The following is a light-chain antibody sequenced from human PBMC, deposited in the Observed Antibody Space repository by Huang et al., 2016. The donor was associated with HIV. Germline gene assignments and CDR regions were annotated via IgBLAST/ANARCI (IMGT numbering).Light chain of an antibody. CDR2: GAS. CDR3: QQNNNWPPLFT. CDR1: QSVSSN. Sequence: EIVMTQSPATLSVSPGERATLSCRASQSVSSNLAWYQQKPGQAPRLLIYGASTRATGIPARFSGSGSRTEFTLTISSLQSEDFAVYYCQQNNNWPPLFTFGPGTKVDIK. V-gene: IGKV3-15*01. J-gene: IGKJ3*01.